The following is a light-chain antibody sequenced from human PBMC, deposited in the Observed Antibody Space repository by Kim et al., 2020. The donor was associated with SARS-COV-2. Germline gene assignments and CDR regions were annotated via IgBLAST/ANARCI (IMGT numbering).Light chain of an antibody. Sequence: SYELTQPPSVSVAPGTTATITCGGANIASKGVHWCQQKPGQAPVLVIYYDSDRPSGIPERFSGAKSGNTATLTINRVEAGDEAEYFCQVWDVGHTVFGGG. V-gene: IGLV3-21*04. CDR3: QVWDVGHTV. CDR1: NIASKG. CDR2: YDS. J-gene: IGLJ3*02.